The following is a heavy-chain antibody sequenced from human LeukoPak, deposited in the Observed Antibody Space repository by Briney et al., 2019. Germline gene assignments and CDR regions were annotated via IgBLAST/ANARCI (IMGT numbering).Heavy chain of an antibody. J-gene: IGHJ4*02. V-gene: IGHV1-18*01. CDR3: ARLPTTITMVRGVPFDY. Sequence: ASVKVSCKASGYTFTSYGISWVRQAPGQGLEWMGWISAYNGNTNYAQKLQGRVTMTTDTSTSTAYMELRSLRSDDTAVCYCARLPTTITMVRGVPFDYWGQGTLVTVSS. D-gene: IGHD3-10*01. CDR2: ISAYNGNT. CDR1: GYTFTSYG.